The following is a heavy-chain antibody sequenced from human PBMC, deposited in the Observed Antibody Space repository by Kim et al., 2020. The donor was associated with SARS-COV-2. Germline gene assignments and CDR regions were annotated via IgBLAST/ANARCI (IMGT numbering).Heavy chain of an antibody. Sequence: ASVKVSCKASGYTFTSYDINWVRQATGQGLEWMGWMNPNSGNTGYAQKFQGRVTMTRNTSISTAYMELSSLRSEDTAVYYCARGPSGYYYDSSGYYFDPWGQGTLVTVSS. D-gene: IGHD3-22*01. CDR1: GYTFTSYD. V-gene: IGHV1-8*01. J-gene: IGHJ5*02. CDR3: ARGPSGYYYDSSGYYFDP. CDR2: MNPNSGNT.